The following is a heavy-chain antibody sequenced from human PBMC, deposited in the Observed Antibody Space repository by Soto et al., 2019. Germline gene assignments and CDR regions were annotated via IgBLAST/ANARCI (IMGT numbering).Heavy chain of an antibody. CDR1: GGSISSYY. J-gene: IGHJ5*01. Sequence: SETLSLTCTVTGGSISSYYWSWIRQPPGKGLEWIGYIYYSGSTNDNPSLKSRVTISVDTSKNQFSLKLSSVTAADTAVYYCARGPDMITFGGVVNWFDPRGQGTLVTVSS. D-gene: IGHD3-16*01. CDR2: IYYSGST. CDR3: ARGPDMITFGGVVNWFDP. V-gene: IGHV4-59*01.